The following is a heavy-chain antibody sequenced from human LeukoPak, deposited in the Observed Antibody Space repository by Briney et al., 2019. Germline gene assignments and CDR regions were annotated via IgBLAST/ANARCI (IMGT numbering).Heavy chain of an antibody. Sequence: PGGSLRLSCAASGFTFSSYSMNWVRQAPGKGLEWVSSISSSSSYIYYADSVKGRFTISRDNAKNSLYLQMNSLRAEDTAVYYCARDLSLGLRLGELSPSLEGYFDYWGQGTLVTVSS. CDR3: ARDLSLGLRLGELSPSLEGYFDY. D-gene: IGHD3-16*02. V-gene: IGHV3-21*01. CDR1: GFTFSSYS. CDR2: ISSSSSYI. J-gene: IGHJ4*02.